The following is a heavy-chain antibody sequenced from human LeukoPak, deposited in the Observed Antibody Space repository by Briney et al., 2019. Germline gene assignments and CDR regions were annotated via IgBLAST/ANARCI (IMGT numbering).Heavy chain of an antibody. Sequence: GGSLRLSCAASEFTFSSYEMNGVRQAPGKGLEWVSYISSSGSTIYYADSVKGRFTISRDNAKNSLYLQMNSLGAEDTAVYYCARLLGLTYFDYWGQGTLVTVSS. CDR3: ARLLGLTYFDY. CDR1: EFTFSSYE. V-gene: IGHV3-48*03. J-gene: IGHJ4*02. D-gene: IGHD3-16*01. CDR2: ISSSGSTI.